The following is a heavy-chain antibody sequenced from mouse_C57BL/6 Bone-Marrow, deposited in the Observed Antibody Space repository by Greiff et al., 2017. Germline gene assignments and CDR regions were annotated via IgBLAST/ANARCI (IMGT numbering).Heavy chain of an antibody. D-gene: IGHD2-3*01. CDR3: ARDGYYSYYFDY. J-gene: IGHJ2*01. V-gene: IGHV1-69*01. Sequence: VQLQQPGAELVMPGASVKLSCKASGYTFTSYWMHWVKQRPGQGLEWIGEIDPSDSYTNYNQKFKGKSTLTVDKSSSTAYMQLSSLTSDDSAVYCCARDGYYSYYFDYGGQGTTLTVSS. CDR2: IDPSDSYT. CDR1: GYTFTSYW.